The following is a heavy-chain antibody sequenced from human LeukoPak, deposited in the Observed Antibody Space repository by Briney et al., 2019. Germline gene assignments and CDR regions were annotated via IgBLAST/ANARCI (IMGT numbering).Heavy chain of an antibody. CDR1: GFTFGEYA. D-gene: IGHD4-17*01. V-gene: IGHV3-23*01. Sequence: GGSLRLSCTTSGFTFGEYAVSWVRQAPGKGLEWVSAISGSGGSTYYADSVKGRFTISRDNSKNTLYLQMNSLRAEDTAVYYCAKDRGYGPAFDIWGQGTMVTVSS. CDR2: ISGSGGST. CDR3: AKDRGYGPAFDI. J-gene: IGHJ3*02.